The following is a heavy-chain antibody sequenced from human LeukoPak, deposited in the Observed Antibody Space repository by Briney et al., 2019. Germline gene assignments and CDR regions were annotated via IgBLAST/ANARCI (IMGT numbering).Heavy chain of an antibody. J-gene: IGHJ5*02. CDR2: INTYNGNT. V-gene: IGHV1-18*01. D-gene: IGHD6-13*01. CDR1: GYTFTSKG. Sequence: GASVKVSCKASGYTFTSKGISWVRQAPGQGLEWMGWINTYNGNTNYARKYQGRVTMTTDTSTSTVYMELRSLRSDDTAVYYCARDFDSSSLFDPWGQGTLVTVSP. CDR3: ARDFDSSSLFDP.